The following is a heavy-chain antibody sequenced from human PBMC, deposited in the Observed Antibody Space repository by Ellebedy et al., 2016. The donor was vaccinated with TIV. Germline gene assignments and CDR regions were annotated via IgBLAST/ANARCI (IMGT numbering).Heavy chain of an antibody. J-gene: IGHJ4*02. CDR2: ISGSGGST. CDR1: GFTFSSYA. D-gene: IGHD3-10*01. Sequence: GESLKISCAASGFTFSSYAMSWVRQAPGKGLEWVSTISGSGGSTYYADSVKGRFTISRDTSKNTLYLQMNSLRAEDTAVYYCARNYYGSGSYWWAFDYWGQGTLVTVSS. CDR3: ARNYYGSGSYWWAFDY. V-gene: IGHV3-23*01.